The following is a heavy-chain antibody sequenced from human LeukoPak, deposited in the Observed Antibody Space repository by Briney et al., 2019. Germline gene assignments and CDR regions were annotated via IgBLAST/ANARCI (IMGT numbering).Heavy chain of an antibody. D-gene: IGHD4-17*01. J-gene: IGHJ4*02. CDR2: IWNNGNNR. Sequence: GGSLRLSCAASGFIFSDYGMHWVRQAPGKGLEWVAVIWNNGNNRYADSVRGRFTISRDDSKNTLYLQMDSLRAEDTAVYYYARDSVRVPTDFDYWGQGTLVTVSS. V-gene: IGHV3-33*01. CDR3: ARDSVRVPTDFDY. CDR1: GFIFSDYG.